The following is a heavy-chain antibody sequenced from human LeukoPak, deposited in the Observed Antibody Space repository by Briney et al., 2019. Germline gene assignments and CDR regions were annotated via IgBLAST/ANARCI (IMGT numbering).Heavy chain of an antibody. J-gene: IGHJ6*02. D-gene: IGHD4-11*01. CDR1: GYTFTGYF. CDR3: ARDKTTAEVYYYYYGMDV. CDR2: INPNSGGT. Sequence: ASVKVSCKASGYTFTGYFMHWVRQAPGQGLEWMGWINPNSGGTSYLQNFQGRVTMTRDTSISTAYMDLSRLRSDDTAVYYCARDKTTAEVYYYYYGMDVWGQGTTVTVSS. V-gene: IGHV1-2*02.